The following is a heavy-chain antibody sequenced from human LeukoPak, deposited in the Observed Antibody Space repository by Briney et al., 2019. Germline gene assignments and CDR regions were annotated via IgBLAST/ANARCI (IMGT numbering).Heavy chain of an antibody. CDR2: ISSNGGST. V-gene: IGHV3-64*01. Sequence: GGSLRLSCAASGFTFSSYAMHWVRQAPGKGLEYVSAISSNGGSTYYANSVKGRFTISRDNSKNTLYLQMGSLRAEDMAVYYCARDREMGQQLVRQPFDYWGQGTLVTVSS. J-gene: IGHJ4*02. CDR3: ARDREMGQQLVRQPFDY. D-gene: IGHD6-13*01. CDR1: GFTFSSYA.